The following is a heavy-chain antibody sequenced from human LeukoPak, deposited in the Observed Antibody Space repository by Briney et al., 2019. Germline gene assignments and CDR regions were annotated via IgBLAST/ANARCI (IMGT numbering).Heavy chain of an antibody. D-gene: IGHD2-2*01. CDR1: GFTFSTYW. J-gene: IGHJ4*02. CDR3: ATDVPAVTIFGY. Sequence: GGSLRLSCAASGFTFSTYWMHWVRQAPGTGLVWVSLINSDGGSTDYADSVKGRFTISRDNAKNTLYLQMNSLRAEDTAVYYCATDVPAVTIFGYWGQGTLVTVSS. CDR2: INSDGGST. V-gene: IGHV3-74*01.